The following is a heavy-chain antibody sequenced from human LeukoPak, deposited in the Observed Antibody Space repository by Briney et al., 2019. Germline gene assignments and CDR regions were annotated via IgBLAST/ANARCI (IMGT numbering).Heavy chain of an antibody. J-gene: IGHJ3*02. CDR2: ISSTGST. CDR3: AKSNGYGLIDI. CDR1: GASFSSGGYS. Sequence: ASETLSLTCAVSGASFSSGGYSWTWIRQPPGKGLEWIGFISSTGSTYYNPSLKSRVTLSLDTSKNHFSLNVRSVTAADTAVYYCAKSNGYGLIDIWGQGTMVTVSS. V-gene: IGHV4-30-4*07. D-gene: IGHD3-22*01.